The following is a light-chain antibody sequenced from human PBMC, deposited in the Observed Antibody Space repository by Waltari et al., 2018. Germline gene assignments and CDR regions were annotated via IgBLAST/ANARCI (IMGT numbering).Light chain of an antibody. CDR3: MEALQSGT. J-gene: IGKJ5*01. Sequence: EIVLTQFPLSLPVTPGEPAPISSRSSQSLLHSNGYNYLDWYLQMPGQSPQILLYLASNRAAVVPVRFIGSGSDTDFTLKISRVEADDAGVYYCMEALQSGTFGQGTRLEIK. V-gene: IGKV2-28*01. CDR1: QSLLHSNGYNY. CDR2: LAS.